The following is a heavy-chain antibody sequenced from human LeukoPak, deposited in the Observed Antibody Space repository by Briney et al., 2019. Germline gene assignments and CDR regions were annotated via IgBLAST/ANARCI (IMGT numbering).Heavy chain of an antibody. V-gene: IGHV3-23*01. CDR1: GFTVSSNY. D-gene: IGHD3-9*01. J-gene: IGHJ4*02. CDR3: AKDWDDILTEGYFDY. Sequence: AGGSLRLSCAASGFTVSSNYMSWVRQAPGKGLEWVSAISGSGVSTYYADSVKGRFTISRDNSKNTLYLQMNSLRAEDTAVYYCAKDWDDILTEGYFDYWGQGTLVTVSS. CDR2: ISGSGVST.